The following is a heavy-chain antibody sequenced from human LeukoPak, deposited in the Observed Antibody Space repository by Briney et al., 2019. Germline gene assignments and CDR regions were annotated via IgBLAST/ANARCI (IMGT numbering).Heavy chain of an antibody. CDR3: ARDSAHIVVVPVVVPPGLDNWFDP. V-gene: IGHV3-11*05. D-gene: IGHD2-2*01. CDR1: GFTFSDYY. Sequence: PGGSLRLSCAASGFTFSDYYMSWVRQAPGKGLEWVSYISGSSSNTKYADSVKGRFTISRDNAKNSLYLQMNSLRAEDTAVYYCARDSAHIVVVPVVVPPGLDNWFDPWGQGTLVTVSS. CDR2: ISGSSSNT. J-gene: IGHJ5*02.